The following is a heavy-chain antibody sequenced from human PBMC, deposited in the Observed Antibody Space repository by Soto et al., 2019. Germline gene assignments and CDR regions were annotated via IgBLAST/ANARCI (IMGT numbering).Heavy chain of an antibody. V-gene: IGHV1-3*01. CDR3: AREQQLDTGNFDY. CDR2: INAGNGNT. D-gene: IGHD1-1*01. J-gene: IGHJ4*02. CDR1: GYIFTNYA. Sequence: ASVKVSCKASGYIFTNYAIHWVRQAPGQRLEWMAWINAGNGNTKYSQSFQDRLTVTRDTSATTVYMELSSLKFEDTAVYYCAREQQLDTGNFDYWGQGTLVTVSS.